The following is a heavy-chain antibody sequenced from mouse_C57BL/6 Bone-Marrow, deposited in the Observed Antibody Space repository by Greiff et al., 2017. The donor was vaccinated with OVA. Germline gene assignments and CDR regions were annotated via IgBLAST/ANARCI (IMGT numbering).Heavy chain of an antibody. V-gene: IGHV14-4*01. D-gene: IGHD2-1*01. J-gene: IGHJ2*01. Sequence: EVKLQESGAELVRPGASVKLSCTASGFNIKDDYMHWVKQRPEQGLEWIGWIDPENGDTEYASKFQGKATITADTSSNTAYLQLSSLTSEDTAVYYCTTWRGNLYFDYWGQGTTLTVSS. CDR3: TTWRGNLYFDY. CDR1: GFNIKDDY. CDR2: IDPENGDT.